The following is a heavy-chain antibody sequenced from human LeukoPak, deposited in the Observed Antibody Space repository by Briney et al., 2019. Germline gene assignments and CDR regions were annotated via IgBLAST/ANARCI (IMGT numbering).Heavy chain of an antibody. V-gene: IGHV3-23*01. Sequence: PGGSLRLSCAASGFTFRSYDINWVRQAPGKGLELVSSITGNGASTNFADSVRGRFTIYRDNSKNTAYLQMNSLRAEDTAVYYCAGSGSHVYWGQGTLVTVSS. CDR1: GFTFRSYD. J-gene: IGHJ4*02. D-gene: IGHD1-26*01. CDR2: ITGNGAST. CDR3: AGSGSHVY.